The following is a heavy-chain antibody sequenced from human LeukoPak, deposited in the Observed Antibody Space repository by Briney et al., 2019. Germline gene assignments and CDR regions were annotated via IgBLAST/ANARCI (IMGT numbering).Heavy chain of an antibody. V-gene: IGHV4-34*01. CDR2: INHSGST. CDR3: ARGQPDCSGGSCSNWFDP. D-gene: IGHD2-15*01. Sequence: SETLSLTCAVYGGSFSGYYWSWIRQPPGKGLEWIGEINHSGSTNYNPSLKSRVTIPVDTSKNQFSLKLSSVTAADTAVYYCARGQPDCSGGSCSNWFDPWGQGTLVTVSS. CDR1: GGSFSGYY. J-gene: IGHJ5*02.